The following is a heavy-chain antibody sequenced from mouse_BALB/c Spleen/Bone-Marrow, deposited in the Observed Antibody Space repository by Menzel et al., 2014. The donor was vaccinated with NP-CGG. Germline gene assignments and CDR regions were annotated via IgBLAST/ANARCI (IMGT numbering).Heavy chain of an antibody. CDR2: IYLGNVNT. V-gene: IGHV1S56*01. CDR1: GYTFTSYY. J-gene: IGHJ2*01. CDR3: ASGDY. Sequence: QVQLKESGPELVKPGASVRISCKASGYTFTSYYIHWVKQRPGQGLEWIGWIYLGNVNTKYNEKFKGKATLTADKSSSTAYMQFSSLTSEDSAVYFCASGDYWGQGTTLTVPS.